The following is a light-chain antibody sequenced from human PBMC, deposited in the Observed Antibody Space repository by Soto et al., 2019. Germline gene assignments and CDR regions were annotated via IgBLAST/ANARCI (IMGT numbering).Light chain of an antibody. V-gene: IGKV3-20*01. CDR3: QQYGSSRSIT. CDR1: QSVSSSY. CDR2: GAS. J-gene: IGKJ5*01. Sequence: EIVLTQSPGTLSLSPGERATLSFRASQSVSSSYLAWYQQKPGQAPRLLLYGASSRATGIPDRFSGSGSGTDFTLTISRLEPEDFAVYYCQQYGSSRSITFGQGTRLEIK.